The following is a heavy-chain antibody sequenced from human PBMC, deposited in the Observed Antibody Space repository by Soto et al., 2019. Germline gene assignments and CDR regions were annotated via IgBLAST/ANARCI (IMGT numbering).Heavy chain of an antibody. CDR1: GGTFSSYA. Sequence: SVKVSCKASGGTFSSYAISWVRQAPGQGLEWMGGIIPIFGTANYAQKFQGRVTITADESTSTAYMELSSLRSEDTAVYYCASYSGPGGGAHYYGSGSSDYWGQGTLVTVSS. CDR2: IIPIFGTA. J-gene: IGHJ4*02. CDR3: ASYSGPGGGAHYYGSGSSDY. V-gene: IGHV1-69*13. D-gene: IGHD3-10*01.